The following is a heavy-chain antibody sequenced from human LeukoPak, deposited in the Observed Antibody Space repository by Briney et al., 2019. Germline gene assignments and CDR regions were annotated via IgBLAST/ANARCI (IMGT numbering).Heavy chain of an antibody. CDR2: IYYSGST. CDR3: ARHRSYYYGSGSYYNRVTSFDY. V-gene: IGHV4-59*08. J-gene: IGHJ4*02. Sequence: SETLSLTCTVSGGSISSYYWSWIRQPPGKGLEWIGYIYYSGSTNYNPSLKSRVTISVDTSKNQFSLKLSSVTAADTAVYYCARHRSYYYGSGSYYNRVTSFDYWGQGTLVTVSS. CDR1: GGSISSYY. D-gene: IGHD3-10*01.